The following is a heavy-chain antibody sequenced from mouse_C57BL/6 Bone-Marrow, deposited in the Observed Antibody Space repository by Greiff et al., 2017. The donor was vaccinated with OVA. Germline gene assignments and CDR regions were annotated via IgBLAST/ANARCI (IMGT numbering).Heavy chain of an antibody. D-gene: IGHD2-5*01. V-gene: IGHV1-26*01. J-gene: IGHJ4*01. Sequence: VQLQQSGPELVKPGASVKISCKASGYTFTDYYMNWVQQSHGKSLEWIGDINPNNGGTSYNQKFKGKATLTVDKSSSTAYMELRGLTSENYAVYYCARCSNSFYAMDYWGQGTAVTVSS. CDR3: ARCSNSFYAMDY. CDR2: INPNNGGT. CDR1: GYTFTDYY.